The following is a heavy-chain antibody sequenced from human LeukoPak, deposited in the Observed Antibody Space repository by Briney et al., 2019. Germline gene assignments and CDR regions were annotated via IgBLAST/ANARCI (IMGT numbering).Heavy chain of an antibody. CDR2: ISYDGSNK. V-gene: IGHV3-30*18. CDR3: AKGPLSRENAFDI. CDR1: GFTFSSYG. D-gene: IGHD3-16*02. Sequence: GRSLRLSCAASGFTFSSYGMHWVRQAPGKGLEWVAVISYDGSNKYYADSVKGRFTISRDNSKNTLYLQMNSLRAEDTAVYYCAKGPLSRENAFDIWGQGTMVTVSS. J-gene: IGHJ3*02.